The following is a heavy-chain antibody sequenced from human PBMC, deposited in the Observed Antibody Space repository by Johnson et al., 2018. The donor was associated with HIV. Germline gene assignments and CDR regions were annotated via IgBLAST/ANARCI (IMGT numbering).Heavy chain of an antibody. CDR1: GFTVSSNY. D-gene: IGHD6-19*01. CDR2: IYSGGST. V-gene: IGHV3-53*01. CDR3: ASRVVWSSGWSDAFDI. J-gene: IGHJ3*02. Sequence: VQLVESGGGLIQPGGSLRLSCAASGFTVSSNYMSWVRQAPGKGLEWVSVIYSGGSTYYADSVKGRFTISRDNSKNTLYRQMNSLRAEDTAVYYCASRVVWSSGWSDAFDIWGQGTMVTVSS.